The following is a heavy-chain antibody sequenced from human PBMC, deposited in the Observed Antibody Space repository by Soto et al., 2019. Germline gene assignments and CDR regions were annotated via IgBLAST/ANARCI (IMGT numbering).Heavy chain of an antibody. CDR2: ISYDGSNK. J-gene: IGHJ6*02. CDR1: GFTFSSYG. D-gene: IGHD6-19*01. V-gene: IGHV3-30*03. CDR3: VMYSSGWYSNYYGMDV. Sequence: GVSLILSCAASGFTFSSYGMHWVRQAPGKGLEWVAVISYDGSNKYYADSVKGRFTISRDNSKNTLYLQMNSLRAEDTAVYYCVMYSSGWYSNYYGMDVWGQGTTVTVSS.